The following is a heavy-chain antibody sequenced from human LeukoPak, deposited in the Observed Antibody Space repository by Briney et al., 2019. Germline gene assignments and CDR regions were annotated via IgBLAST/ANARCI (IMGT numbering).Heavy chain of an antibody. Sequence: GSLRLSCAASGFTFSNYAMSWVRQAPGKGLEWIGSIYYGGSTYYNPSLESRVSISVDTSKNQFSLKLRSVTAADTATYFCARAGYASGNYCTNFISWGQGSLVTVSS. CDR3: ARAGYASGNYCTNFIS. J-gene: IGHJ4*02. V-gene: IGHV4-39*01. CDR1: GFTFSNYA. D-gene: IGHD2-8*01. CDR2: IYYGGST.